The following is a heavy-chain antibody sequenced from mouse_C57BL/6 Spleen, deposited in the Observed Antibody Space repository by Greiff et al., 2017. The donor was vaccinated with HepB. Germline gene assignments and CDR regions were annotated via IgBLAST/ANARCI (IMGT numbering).Heavy chain of an antibody. J-gene: IGHJ3*01. CDR2: IYHGNGYT. CDR3: ARGLRVPSWFAY. Sequence: VQLQQSGAELVRPGSSVKMSCKTSGYTFTSYGINWVKQRPGQGLEWIGYIYHGNGYTEYNEKFKGKATLTSDTSSSNAYIQLSSLTSEDSAFYFCARGLRVPSWFAYWGQGTLVTVSA. V-gene: IGHV1-58*01. CDR1: GYTFTSYG.